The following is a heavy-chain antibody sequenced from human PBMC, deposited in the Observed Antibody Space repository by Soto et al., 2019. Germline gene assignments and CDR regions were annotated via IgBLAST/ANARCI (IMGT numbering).Heavy chain of an antibody. CDR2: IRSKAYGGTT. J-gene: IGHJ5*02. CDR3: TRAARYYDSSGYYHDWFDP. Sequence: GGSLRLSCTASGFTFGDYAMSWVRQAPGKGLECVGFIRSKAYGGTTEYAASVKGRFTISRDDSKSIAYLQMNSLKTEDTAVYYCTRAARYYDSSGYYHDWFDPWGQGTLVTVSA. D-gene: IGHD3-22*01. V-gene: IGHV3-49*04. CDR1: GFTFGDYA.